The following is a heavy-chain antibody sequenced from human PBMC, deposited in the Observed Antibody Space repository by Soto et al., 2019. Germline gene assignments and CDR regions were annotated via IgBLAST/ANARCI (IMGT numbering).Heavy chain of an antibody. J-gene: IGHJ4*02. Sequence: GGSLRLSCAASGFTFSSYWMHWVRQAPGKGLVWVSRINSDGSSTSYADSVKGRFTISRDNAKNTLYLQMNSLRAEDTAVYYCARTRPGSPDDYWGQGTLVTVSS. V-gene: IGHV3-74*01. CDR1: GFTFSSYW. CDR3: ARTRPGSPDDY. CDR2: INSDGSST. D-gene: IGHD3-10*01.